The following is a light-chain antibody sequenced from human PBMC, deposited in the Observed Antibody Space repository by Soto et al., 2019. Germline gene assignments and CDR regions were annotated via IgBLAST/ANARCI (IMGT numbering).Light chain of an antibody. CDR3: QQYHNWPYT. Sequence: EIVMTQSPATLSVSPGERATLSCRASQSVSSNLAWYQQKPGQAPRLLIYGASTRATGIPARFSGSGSGTEFTLTISSLQSEDFAVYYCQQYHNWPYTFGQGTKLDIK. J-gene: IGKJ2*01. CDR1: QSVSSN. V-gene: IGKV3-15*01. CDR2: GAS.